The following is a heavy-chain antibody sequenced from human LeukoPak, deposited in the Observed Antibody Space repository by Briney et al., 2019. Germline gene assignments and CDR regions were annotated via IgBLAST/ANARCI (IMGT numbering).Heavy chain of an antibody. Sequence: PGGSLRLSCAASGFTFSSYSMNWVRQAPGKGLEWVSSISSSSSYIYYADSVEGRFTISRDNAKNSLYLQMNSLRAEDTAVYYCARDGNSYGFDYWGQGTLVTVSS. CDR3: ARDGNSYGFDY. CDR2: ISSSSSYI. J-gene: IGHJ4*02. CDR1: GFTFSSYS. V-gene: IGHV3-21*01. D-gene: IGHD5-18*01.